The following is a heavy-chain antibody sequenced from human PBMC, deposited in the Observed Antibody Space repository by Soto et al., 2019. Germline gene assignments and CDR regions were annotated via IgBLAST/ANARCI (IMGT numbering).Heavy chain of an antibody. Sequence: QITLKESGPTLVKPTQTLTLTCTFSGFSLSTDGVGVGWIRQPPGKALEWLALIYWDDDQRYSPSLKTRLTSTKDTSKNPVVLTMTHMDPVDTATYYCAHAYGGTSWPNDAFDVWGQGTVVTVSS. CDR2: IYWDDDQ. V-gene: IGHV2-5*02. CDR3: AHAYGGTSWPNDAFDV. CDR1: GFSLSTDGVG. D-gene: IGHD2-2*01. J-gene: IGHJ3*01.